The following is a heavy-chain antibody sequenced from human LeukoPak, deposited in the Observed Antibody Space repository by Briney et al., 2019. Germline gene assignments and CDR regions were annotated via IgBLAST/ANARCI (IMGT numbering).Heavy chain of an antibody. J-gene: IGHJ5*01. V-gene: IGHV3-7*01. CDR2: IKGDGNEK. CDR3: AKEGAYPIITYDS. CDR1: GFSFSRYW. Sequence: GGSLRLSCAASGFSFSRYWMNWVRQAPGKGHEWVANIKGDGNEKNYVDSVKGRFSISRDNARNSLYLQMDSLRAEDTAVYYCAKEGAYPIITYDSWGQGALVTVSS. D-gene: IGHD3-10*01.